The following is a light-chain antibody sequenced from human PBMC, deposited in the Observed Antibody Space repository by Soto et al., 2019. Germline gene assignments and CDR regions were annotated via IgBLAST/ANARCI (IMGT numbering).Light chain of an antibody. V-gene: IGLV2-14*01. CDR2: DVS. Sequence: QSALTQPASVSGSPGQSITISCTGTSSDVGGYNYVSWYQQHPGKAPKLMIYDVSHRPSGVSNRFSGSKSGNTASLTISGLQAEDGADYYCSSYTSSSTLMVFGGGTKLTVL. CDR1: SSDVGGYNY. CDR3: SSYTSSSTLMV. J-gene: IGLJ2*01.